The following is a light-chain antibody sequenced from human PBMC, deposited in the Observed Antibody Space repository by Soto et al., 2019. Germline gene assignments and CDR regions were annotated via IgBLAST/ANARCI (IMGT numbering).Light chain of an antibody. J-gene: IGLJ1*01. CDR3: SSYTSSNTYV. Sequence: QSALTQPASVSGSPGQSITISCTGTSSDVGDYHYVSWYQQHPGKAPKLMIYEVSNRPSGVSNRFSGSKSGNTASLTISGLQAEDEADYYCSSYTSSNTYVFGTGTKLTVL. CDR2: EVS. V-gene: IGLV2-14*01. CDR1: SSDVGDYHY.